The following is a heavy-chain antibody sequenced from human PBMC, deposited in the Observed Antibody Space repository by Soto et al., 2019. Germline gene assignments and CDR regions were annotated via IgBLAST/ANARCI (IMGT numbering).Heavy chain of an antibody. CDR3: ARHHDSFGLDV. CDR1: GGSFSDYY. J-gene: IGHJ6*02. V-gene: IGHV4-34*01. Sequence: SETLSLTCAVYGGSFSDYYWSWIRQPPGKGLEWIGEINHSGSTNYNPSLKSRVTVSVDTSKNQFSLKLNSVTAADTAVYYCARHHDSFGLDVWGQGTTVTVSS. D-gene: IGHD3-3*01. CDR2: INHSGST.